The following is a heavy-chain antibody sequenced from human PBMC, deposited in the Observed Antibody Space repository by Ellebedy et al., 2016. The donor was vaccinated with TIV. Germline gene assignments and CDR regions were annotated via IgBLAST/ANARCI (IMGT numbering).Heavy chain of an antibody. Sequence: PGGSLRLSCAASGFTFSSYGMHWVRQAPGKGLEWVSAISGSGGSTYYADSVKGRFTISRDNSKNTLYLQMNSLRAEDTAVYYCAKDLVCCYSWFDPWGQGTLVTVSS. CDR1: GFTFSSYG. D-gene: IGHD2-15*01. J-gene: IGHJ5*02. CDR3: AKDLVCCYSWFDP. CDR2: ISGSGGST. V-gene: IGHV3-NL1*01.